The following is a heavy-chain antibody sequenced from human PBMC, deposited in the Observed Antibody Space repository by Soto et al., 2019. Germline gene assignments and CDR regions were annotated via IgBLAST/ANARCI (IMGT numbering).Heavy chain of an antibody. J-gene: IGHJ4*02. D-gene: IGHD2-2*02. Sequence: EVQLVESGGGLVQPGGSLRLSCAASGFTFSSYWMHWVRQAPGKGLVWVSRINSDGSSTSYADSVKGRFTISRDNAKNTLYLQMNSLRAEDTAVYYCARGGVGRYCSTSCYTWVFDYWGQGTLVTVSS. CDR3: ARGGVGRYCSTSCYTWVFDY. CDR1: GFTFSSYW. V-gene: IGHV3-74*01. CDR2: INSDGSST.